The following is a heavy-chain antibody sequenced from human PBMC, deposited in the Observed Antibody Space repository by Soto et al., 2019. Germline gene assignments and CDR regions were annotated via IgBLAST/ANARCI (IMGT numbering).Heavy chain of an antibody. CDR2: IYKSATT. Sequence: PSETLSLTCSVSGDSISNLDYFWAWIRQPPGQALEYIGYIYKSATTYYNPSFESRVAISVDTSKSQFSLNVTSVTAADTAVYFCARGRYCLTGRCFPNWVDSWGQGALVTV. D-gene: IGHD7-27*01. V-gene: IGHV4-30-4*01. CDR1: GDSISNLDYF. J-gene: IGHJ5*01. CDR3: ARGRYCLTGRCFPNWVDS.